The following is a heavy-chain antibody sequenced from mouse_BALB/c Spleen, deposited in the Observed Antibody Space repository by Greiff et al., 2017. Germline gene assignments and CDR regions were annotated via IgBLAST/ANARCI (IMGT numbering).Heavy chain of an antibody. Sequence: EVQLMESGGDLVKPGGSLKLSCAASGFTFSSYGMSWVRQTPDKRLEWVATISSGGSYTYYPDSVKGRFTISRDNAKNTLYLQMSSLKSEDTAMYYCARRDGYFDYWGQGTTLTVSS. CDR3: ARRDGYFDY. CDR1: GFTFSSYG. D-gene: IGHD2-3*01. J-gene: IGHJ2*01. CDR2: ISSGGSYT. V-gene: IGHV5-6*01.